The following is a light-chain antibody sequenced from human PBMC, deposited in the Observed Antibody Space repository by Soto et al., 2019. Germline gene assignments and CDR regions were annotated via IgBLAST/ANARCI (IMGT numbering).Light chain of an antibody. J-gene: IGKJ1*01. CDR3: QQYGSAGT. Sequence: EIVWTQSPGTLSLSPGERATLSCRASQSVSNNYLAWYQQKPGQAPRLLIYGASNRATGIPDRFSGSGSGTDFTLTISRLEPDEFAVYYCQQYGSAGTFGQGPKVEIK. V-gene: IGKV3-20*01. CDR1: QSVSNNY. CDR2: GAS.